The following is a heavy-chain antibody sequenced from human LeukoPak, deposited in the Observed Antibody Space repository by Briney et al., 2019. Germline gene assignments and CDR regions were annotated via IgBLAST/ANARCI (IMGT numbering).Heavy chain of an antibody. CDR3: ARHGIVVVMYFDY. CDR1: GGSISSSSYY. D-gene: IGHD3-22*01. CDR2: IYYSGST. V-gene: IGHV4-39*01. Sequence: SETLSLTCTVSGGSISSSSYYWGWIRQPPGKGLEWFGSIYYSGSTYYNPSLKSRVTISVDTSKNQFSLKLSSVTAADTAVYYCARHGIVVVMYFDYWGQGTLVTVSS. J-gene: IGHJ4*02.